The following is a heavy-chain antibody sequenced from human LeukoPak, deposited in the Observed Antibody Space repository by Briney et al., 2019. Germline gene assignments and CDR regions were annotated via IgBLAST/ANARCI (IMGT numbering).Heavy chain of an antibody. Sequence: GGSLRLSCAASGLTVSSSYMSWVRQAPGKGLEWVSIIYNDGSTYYADSMKGRFTISRDNSKNTLYLQVNSLRAEDTAMYYCARNTLFAFDIWGQGTMVTVSS. J-gene: IGHJ3*02. CDR2: IYNDGST. D-gene: IGHD2-15*01. CDR1: GLTVSSSY. V-gene: IGHV3-53*01. CDR3: ARNTLFAFDI.